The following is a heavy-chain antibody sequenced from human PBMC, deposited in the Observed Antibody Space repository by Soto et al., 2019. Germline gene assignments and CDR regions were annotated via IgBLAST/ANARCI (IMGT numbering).Heavy chain of an antibody. V-gene: IGHV3-30-3*01. D-gene: IGHD6-13*01. Sequence: GGSLRLSCAASGFTFISYAMHSVRQAPGKGLEWVAVISYDGSNKYYADSVKGRFTISRDNSKNTLYLQMNSLRAEDTAVYYCARSVAAAARFGISFNPHYYYGMDVWGQGTTVTVSS. CDR2: ISYDGSNK. CDR1: GFTFISYA. J-gene: IGHJ6*02. CDR3: ARSVAAAARFGISFNPHYYYGMDV.